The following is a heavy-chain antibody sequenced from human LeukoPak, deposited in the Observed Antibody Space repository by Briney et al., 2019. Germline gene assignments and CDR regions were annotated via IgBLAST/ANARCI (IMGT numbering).Heavy chain of an antibody. J-gene: IGHJ4*02. V-gene: IGHV1-2*02. Sequence: ASVKVYCKASGYTFTHYRLHWVRPAHGQGLEWMGWVNPDSGATNYQQNFQGRVTMTRDTSISTVYMELSRLRSDDTAVYYCARENWYSDYWGQGTLVTVSS. CDR3: ARENWYSDY. CDR2: VNPDSGAT. D-gene: IGHD1-1*01. CDR1: GYTFTHYR.